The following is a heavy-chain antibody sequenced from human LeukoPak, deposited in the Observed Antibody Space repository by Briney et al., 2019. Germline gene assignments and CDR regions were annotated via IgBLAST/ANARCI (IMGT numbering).Heavy chain of an antibody. CDR3: AKADWYYFDY. CDR2: IRYDGSNK. D-gene: IGHD3-9*01. V-gene: IGHV3-30*02. J-gene: IGHJ4*02. CDR1: GFTSSSYG. Sequence: GGSLRLSCAASGFTSSSYGMHWVRQAPGKGLEWVAFIRYDGSNKYYADSVKGRFTISRDNSKNTLYLQMNSLRAEDTAVYYCAKADWYYFDYWGQGTLVTVSS.